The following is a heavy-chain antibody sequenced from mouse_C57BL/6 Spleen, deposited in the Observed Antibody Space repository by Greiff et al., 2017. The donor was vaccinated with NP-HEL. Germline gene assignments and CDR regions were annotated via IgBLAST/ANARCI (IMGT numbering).Heavy chain of an antibody. V-gene: IGHV1-50*01. J-gene: IGHJ3*01. CDR1: GYTFTSYW. D-gene: IGHD2-4*01. Sequence: QVQLQQPGAELVKPGASVKLSCKASGYTFTSYWMQWVKQRPGQGLEWIGEIDPSDSYTNYNQKFKGKATLTVDTSSSTAYMQLSSLTSEDSAVYYCARSDYDLFAYWGQGTLVTVSA. CDR3: ARSDYDLFAY. CDR2: IDPSDSYT.